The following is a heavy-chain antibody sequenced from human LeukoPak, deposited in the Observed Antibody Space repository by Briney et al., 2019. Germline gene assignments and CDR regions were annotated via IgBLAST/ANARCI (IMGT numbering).Heavy chain of an antibody. CDR3: AVPPLYSGSYSQVDY. CDR2: INAGNGNT. Sequence: ASVKVSCKASGYTFTSYAMHWVRQAPGQRLEWMGWINAGNGNTKYSQKFQERVTITRDMSTSTAYMELSSLRSEDTAVYYCAVPPLYSGSYSQVDYWGQGTLVTVSS. V-gene: IGHV1-3*01. D-gene: IGHD1-26*01. J-gene: IGHJ4*02. CDR1: GYTFTSYA.